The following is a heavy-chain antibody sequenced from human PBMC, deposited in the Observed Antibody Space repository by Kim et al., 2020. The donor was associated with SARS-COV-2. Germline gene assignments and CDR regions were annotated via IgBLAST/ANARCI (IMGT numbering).Heavy chain of an antibody. J-gene: IGHJ4*02. V-gene: IGHV3-23*05. CDR3: VKRPPGTIDF. Sequence: GGSLRLSCAGSGFTFSSSDMSWVRQAPGKGLEWVSHIDISGGIKYADSVRGRFIISRDNSRNTLYLQMNSLRAEDTALYYCVKRPPGTIDFWGQGTLVT. CDR2: IDISGGI. CDR1: GFTFSSSD. D-gene: IGHD1-1*01.